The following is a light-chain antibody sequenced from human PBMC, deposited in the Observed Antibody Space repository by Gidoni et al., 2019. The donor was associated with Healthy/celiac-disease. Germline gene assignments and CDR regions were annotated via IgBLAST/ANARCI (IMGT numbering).Light chain of an antibody. Sequence: SYVLTQPPSVSVAPGKTARITWGGNNIGSKSVHWYQQKPGQAPVLVIYYDTDRPSGIPERFSGSNSGNTATLTISRVEAGDEADYYCQVWDSSSDHREVFGGGTKLTVL. CDR1: NIGSKS. CDR2: YDT. CDR3: QVWDSSSDHREV. V-gene: IGLV3-21*04. J-gene: IGLJ2*01.